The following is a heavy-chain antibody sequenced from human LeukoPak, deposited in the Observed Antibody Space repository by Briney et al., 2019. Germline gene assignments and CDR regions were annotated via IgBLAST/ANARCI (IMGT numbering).Heavy chain of an antibody. V-gene: IGHV4-4*07. CDR1: GGSISGYY. CDR2: IYTSGST. CDR3: ARCRDEFGDYGFDF. Sequence: SSETLSLTCTVSGGSISGYYWSWIRQPAGKGLEWIGRIYTSGSTNYNPSLKSRVTMSVDTSKNQFSLKLSSVTAADTAVYYCARCRDEFGDYGFDFWGQGALVTVSS. D-gene: IGHD4-17*01. J-gene: IGHJ4*02.